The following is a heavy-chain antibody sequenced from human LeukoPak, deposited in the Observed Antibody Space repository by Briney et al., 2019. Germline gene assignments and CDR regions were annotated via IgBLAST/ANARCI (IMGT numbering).Heavy chain of an antibody. V-gene: IGHV4-34*01. CDR2: INHSGST. Sequence: SETLSLTCAVYGGSFSGYYWSWIRQPPGKGLEWIGEINHSGSTNYNPSLKSRVTISVDTSKNQFSLKPSSVTAADTAVYYCARGGYCSGGSCFPGFFDYWGQGTLVTVSS. D-gene: IGHD2-15*01. CDR1: GGSFSGYY. CDR3: ARGGYCSGGSCFPGFFDY. J-gene: IGHJ4*02.